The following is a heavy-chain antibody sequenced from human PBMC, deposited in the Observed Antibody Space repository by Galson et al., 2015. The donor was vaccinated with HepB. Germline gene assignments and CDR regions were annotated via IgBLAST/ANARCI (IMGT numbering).Heavy chain of an antibody. Sequence: QVLLQESGPRLVKPSQTLSLTCSVEGASIRHPDHWWSWLRQSPGKGLEWIGYAFWSGTTYEMPSFSRRFWMSADTSRNRLTLEVSSGTAADTAVYFCAKGYSYGRPGPPYYMDVWGQGTTVIVSS. D-gene: IGHD5-18*01. J-gene: IGHJ6*03. CDR2: AFWSGTT. V-gene: IGHV4-30-4*01. CDR3: AKGYSYGRPGPPYYMDV. CDR1: GASIRHPDHW.